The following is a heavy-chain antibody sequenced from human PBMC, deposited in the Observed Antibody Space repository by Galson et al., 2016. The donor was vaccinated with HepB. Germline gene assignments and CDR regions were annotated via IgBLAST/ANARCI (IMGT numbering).Heavy chain of an antibody. CDR2: IKEDGSEK. CDR1: GFTFSSYW. Sequence: SLRLSCAASGFTFSSYWMSWVRQAPEKGLEWVANIKEDGSEKYYVDSVKGRITISRDNAKNSLYLQMNSLRADDTSVYYCARGRLWFGEPHYYGMDVWGQGITVTVSS. J-gene: IGHJ6*02. CDR3: ARGRLWFGEPHYYGMDV. D-gene: IGHD3-10*01. V-gene: IGHV3-7*01.